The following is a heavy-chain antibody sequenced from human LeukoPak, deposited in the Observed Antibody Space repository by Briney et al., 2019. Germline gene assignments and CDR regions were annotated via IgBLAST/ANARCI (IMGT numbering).Heavy chain of an antibody. CDR1: GLTLSNYG. Sequence: GGSLRLSCAVSGLTLSNYGMSWVRQAPGKGLEWVAGISDSGGRTNYADSVKGRFTISRDNPKNTLYLQMNSLRAEDTAVYFWAKRGVVIRVILVGFHKEAYYFDSWGQGGLVTVSS. J-gene: IGHJ4*02. CDR3: AKRGVVIRVILVGFHKEAYYFDS. V-gene: IGHV3-23*01. CDR2: ISDSGGRT. D-gene: IGHD3-22*01.